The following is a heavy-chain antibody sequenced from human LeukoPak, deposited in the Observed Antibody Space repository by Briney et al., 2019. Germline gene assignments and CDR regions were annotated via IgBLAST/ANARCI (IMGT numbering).Heavy chain of an antibody. CDR1: GFTFSSYA. J-gene: IGHJ4*02. CDR2: ISSNGGST. Sequence: PGGSLRLSCAASGFTFSSYAMHWVRQAPGKGLEYVSAISSNGGSTYYANSVKGRFTISRDNSKNTLYLQMGSLRAEDMAVYYRARGGVLPDYWGQGTLVTVSS. D-gene: IGHD3-10*01. V-gene: IGHV3-64*01. CDR3: ARGGVLPDY.